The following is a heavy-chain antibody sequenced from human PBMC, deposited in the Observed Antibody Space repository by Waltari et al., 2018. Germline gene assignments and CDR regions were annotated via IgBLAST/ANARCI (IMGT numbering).Heavy chain of an antibody. D-gene: IGHD1-1*01. CDR3: ARATNWVLEAFDL. J-gene: IGHJ3*01. V-gene: IGHV3-53*01. CDR1: GFSVSSTY. Sequence: ELQVVESGGGLIKPGASLRLSCAASGFSVSSTYMAWVRQAPGKGPEWVSVIFTSGSTYHADSVKGRFTISRDNSENTVHLQMKNLTAEDTALYYCARATNWVLEAFDLWGQGTMVTVSP. CDR2: IFTSGST.